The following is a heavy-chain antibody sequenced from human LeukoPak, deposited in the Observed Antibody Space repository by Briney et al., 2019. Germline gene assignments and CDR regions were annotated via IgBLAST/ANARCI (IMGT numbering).Heavy chain of an antibody. CDR2: IWYDGSNK. CDR3: ARAYSGFSSRGFDY. V-gene: IGHV3-33*01. D-gene: IGHD5-12*01. CDR1: GFSFSSYG. Sequence: GGSLRLSCAASGFSFSSYGMHWVRQAPGKGLEWVADIWYDGSNKYYADSVKGRFTISRDKSKNTVSLQMTSLRAEDTAVYYCARAYSGFSSRGFDYWGQGTLVSVSS. J-gene: IGHJ4*02.